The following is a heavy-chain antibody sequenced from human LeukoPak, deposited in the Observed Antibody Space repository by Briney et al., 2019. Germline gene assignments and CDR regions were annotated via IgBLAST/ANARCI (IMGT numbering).Heavy chain of an antibody. D-gene: IGHD3-22*01. J-gene: IGHJ4*02. V-gene: IGHV3-74*01. CDR3: ARGGAYYYDSLR. CDR2: INSDGTST. Sequence: GGSLRLSCAASGFTFSSYWMHWVRQAPGKGLVWVSRINSDGTSTSYADSVKGRFIISRDNAKNTLYLQMNSLRAEDTAVCYCARGGAYYYDSLRWGQGTLVTVSS. CDR1: GFTFSSYW.